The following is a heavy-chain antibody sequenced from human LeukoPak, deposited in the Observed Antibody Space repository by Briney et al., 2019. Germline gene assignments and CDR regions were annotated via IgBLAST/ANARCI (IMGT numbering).Heavy chain of an antibody. J-gene: IGHJ3*02. CDR3: ARLSPLNLDAFDI. CDR1: GYTFTGYY. CDR2: INPNSGGT. V-gene: IGHV1-2*02. Sequence: ASVKVSCKASGYTFTGYYMHWVRQAPGQGLEWMGWINPNSGGTNHAQKFQGRVTMTRDTSISTAYKELSRLRSDDTAVYYCARLSPLNLDAFDIWGQGTMVTVSS.